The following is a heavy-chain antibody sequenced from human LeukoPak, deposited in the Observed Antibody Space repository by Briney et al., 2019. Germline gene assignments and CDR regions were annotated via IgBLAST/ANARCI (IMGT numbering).Heavy chain of an antibody. J-gene: IGHJ4*02. CDR2: IKQDGSEK. D-gene: IGHD3-22*01. V-gene: IGHV3-7*01. CDR1: GFIFSSYW. CDR3: ARGGYYYDSSGYYDY. Sequence: GGSLRLSCAASGFIFSSYWMSWVRQAPGKGLEWVANIKQDGSEKYYVDSVKGRFTISRDNAKNSLYLQMNSLRAEDTAVYHCARGGYYYDSSGYYDYWGQGTLVTVSS.